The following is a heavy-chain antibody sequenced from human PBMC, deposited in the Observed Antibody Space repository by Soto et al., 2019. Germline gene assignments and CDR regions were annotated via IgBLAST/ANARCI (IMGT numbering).Heavy chain of an antibody. CDR3: AKASDYYDSSGYYYDPWSSFSFDY. Sequence: TGGSLRLSCAASGFTFSSYAMSWVRQAPGKGLEWVSAISGSGGSTYYADSVKGRFTISRDNSKNTLYLQMNSLRAEDTAVYYCAKASDYYDSSGYYYDPWSSFSFDYWGQGTLVTVSS. D-gene: IGHD3-22*01. V-gene: IGHV3-23*01. J-gene: IGHJ4*02. CDR1: GFTFSSYA. CDR2: ISGSGGST.